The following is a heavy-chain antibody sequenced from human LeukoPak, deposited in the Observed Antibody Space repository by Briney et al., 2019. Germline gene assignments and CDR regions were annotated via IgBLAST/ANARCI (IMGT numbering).Heavy chain of an antibody. J-gene: IGHJ4*02. CDR3: AKDLEPQLVGAADY. CDR1: GFTFSSYG. V-gene: IGHV3-30*18. Sequence: GGSLRLSCAASGFTFSSYGMHWVRQAPGRGLEWVAVISYDGSNKYYADSVKGRFTISRDNSKNTLYLQMNSLRAEDTAVYYCAKDLEPQLVGAADYWGQGTLVTVSS. CDR2: ISYDGSNK. D-gene: IGHD1-26*01.